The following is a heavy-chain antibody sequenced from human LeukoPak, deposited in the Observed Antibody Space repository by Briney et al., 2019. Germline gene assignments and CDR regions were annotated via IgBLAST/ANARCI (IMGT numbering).Heavy chain of an antibody. CDR3: AKVDGSYYYYYYGMDV. Sequence: PGGSLRLSCAASGFTFSSYAMSWVRQAPGKGREWVSAISGSGGSTYYADSVKGRFTISRDNSKNTLYLQMNSLRAEDTAVYYCAKVDGSYYYYYYGMDVWGQGTTVTVSS. CDR2: ISGSGGST. V-gene: IGHV3-23*01. J-gene: IGHJ6*02. CDR1: GFTFSSYA. D-gene: IGHD1-26*01.